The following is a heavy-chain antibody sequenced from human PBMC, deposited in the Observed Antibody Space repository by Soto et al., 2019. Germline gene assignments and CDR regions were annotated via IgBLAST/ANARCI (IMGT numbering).Heavy chain of an antibody. V-gene: IGHV4-31*03. CDR1: GGSISSGGYY. Sequence: TLSLTCTVSGGSISSGGYYWSWLRQHPGKGLEWIGYIYYSGSTYYNPSLKSRVTISVDTSKNQFSLKLSSVTAADTAVYYCARGEGYESRLYWGQGTLVTVSS. CDR3: ARGEGYESRLY. CDR2: IYYSGST. J-gene: IGHJ4*02. D-gene: IGHD5-12*01.